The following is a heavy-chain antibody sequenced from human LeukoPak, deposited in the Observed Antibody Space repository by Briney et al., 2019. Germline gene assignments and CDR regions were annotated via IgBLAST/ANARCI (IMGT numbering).Heavy chain of an antibody. Sequence: ASVKVSCKASGGTFSSYAISWVRQAPGQGLEWMGGIIPIFGTANYAQKFQGRVTITADESTSTAYMELSSLRSEDTAVYYCARERGRVVAATRPYYYYGMDVWGQGTTVTVSS. CDR2: IIPIFGTA. CDR3: ARERGRVVAATRPYYYYGMDV. CDR1: GGTFSSYA. D-gene: IGHD2-15*01. J-gene: IGHJ6*02. V-gene: IGHV1-69*13.